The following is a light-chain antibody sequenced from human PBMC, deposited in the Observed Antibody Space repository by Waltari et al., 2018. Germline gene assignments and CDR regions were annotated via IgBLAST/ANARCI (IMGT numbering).Light chain of an antibody. J-gene: IGKJ4*01. CDR2: WTS. CDR1: QRVWSNSNNKNY. Sequence: DIVMTQSPDSLTVSLGERATINCKSSQRVWSNSNNKNYLNWYQQKTGKTPKLLIYWTSTRESGVPDRFSGSGSGTDFTLTISSLQAEDVAVYYCQQYFDSHAVAFGGGTKVEIK. CDR3: QQYFDSHAVA. V-gene: IGKV4-1*01.